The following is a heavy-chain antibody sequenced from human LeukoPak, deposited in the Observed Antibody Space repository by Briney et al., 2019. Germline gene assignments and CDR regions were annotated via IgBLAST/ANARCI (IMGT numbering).Heavy chain of an antibody. Sequence: TSETLSLTCTVSGGSISSGGYYWSWIRQHPGKGLEWIGYIYYSGSTYYNPSLKSRVTISVDTSKNQFSLKLSSVTAADTAVYSCARTVVQDAFDIWGQGTMVTVSS. J-gene: IGHJ3*02. CDR3: ARTVVQDAFDI. V-gene: IGHV4-31*03. CDR2: IYYSGST. D-gene: IGHD2-2*01. CDR1: GGSISSGGYY.